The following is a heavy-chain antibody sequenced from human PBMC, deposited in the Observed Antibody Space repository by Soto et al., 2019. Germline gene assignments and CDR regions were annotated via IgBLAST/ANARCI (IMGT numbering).Heavy chain of an antibody. CDR2: INSDGSST. CDR3: AREGPFIAAAGYYYYGMDV. Sequence: GGSLRLSCAASGFTFSSYWMHWVRQAPGKGLVWVSRINSDGSSTSYADSVKGRFTISRDNAKNTLYLQMNSLRAEDTAVYYCAREGPFIAAAGYYYYGMDVWGQGTTVTVSS. J-gene: IGHJ6*02. V-gene: IGHV3-74*01. CDR1: GFTFSSYW. D-gene: IGHD6-13*01.